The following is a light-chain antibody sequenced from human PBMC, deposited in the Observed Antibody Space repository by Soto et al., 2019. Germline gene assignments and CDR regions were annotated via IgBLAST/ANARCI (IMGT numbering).Light chain of an antibody. CDR2: GAS. CDR3: QQFDGSSYT. Sequence: DIVLTQSPGTLSLSPGERVTLSCRASQSVRSDYLAWYQQKPGQTPRLLVYGASNRATGIPDRFSASGSGTVFTLTISRLEPEDFAVYYCQQFDGSSYTFGQGSKLEIK. J-gene: IGKJ2*01. V-gene: IGKV3-20*01. CDR1: QSVRSDY.